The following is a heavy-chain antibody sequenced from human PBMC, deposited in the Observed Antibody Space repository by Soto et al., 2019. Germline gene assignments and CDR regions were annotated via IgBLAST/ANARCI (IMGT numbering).Heavy chain of an antibody. CDR1: GYTFTRYS. CDR3: AMVDVYVTLSPQDV. J-gene: IGHJ6*02. V-gene: IGHV1-18*01. CDR2: INPYNGST. D-gene: IGHD2-8*01. Sequence: QVQLLQSGAEVKNPGASVKDSCKASGYTFTRYSIGWARQAPGQGLDWMGWINPYNGSTNYSQNVQGRGTLTTDNSTSTACIDPTSMRCKDTAKHIGAMVDVYVTLSPQDVLGQGTRV.